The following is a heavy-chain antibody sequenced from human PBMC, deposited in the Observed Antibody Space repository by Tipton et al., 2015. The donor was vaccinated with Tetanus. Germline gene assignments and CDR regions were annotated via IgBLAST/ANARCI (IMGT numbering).Heavy chain of an antibody. CDR2: IYFEGST. J-gene: IGHJ5*02. V-gene: IGHV4-39*02. Sequence: TLSLTCTVSGGSISDKKYYWGWIRQPPGKGLEWLASIYFEGSTYYSPSLKSRLTIDGDTSHNLFSLRLTSVSAADTAVYYCARHLYGYWFDPWGQGALVTVSS. D-gene: IGHD5-24*01. CDR1: GGSISDKKYY. CDR3: ARHLYGYWFDP.